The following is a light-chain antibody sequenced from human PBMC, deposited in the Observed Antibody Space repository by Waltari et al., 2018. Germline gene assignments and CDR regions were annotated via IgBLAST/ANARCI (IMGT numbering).Light chain of an antibody. V-gene: IGLV2-14*03. CDR3: SSYTSSSTWV. Sequence: QSALTQPASVSGSPGQSITISCTGASDNIVTYNLVSWYQQHPGNAPHLMIYDATNRPSGVSPRFSGSRSGNTASLIISGLQAEDEADYYCSSYTSSSTWVFGGGTQVTVL. CDR1: SDNIVTYNL. CDR2: DAT. J-gene: IGLJ3*02.